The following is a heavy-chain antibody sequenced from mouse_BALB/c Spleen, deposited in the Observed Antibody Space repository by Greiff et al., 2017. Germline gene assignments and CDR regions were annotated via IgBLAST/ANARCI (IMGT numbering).Heavy chain of an antibody. Sequence: EVHLVESGGGLVKPGGSLKLSCAASGFTFSDYYMYWVRQTPEKRLEWVATISDGGSYTYYPDSVKGRFTISRDNAKNNLYLQMSSLKSEDTAMYYCARGGDYDYDEDFDVWGAGTTVTVSS. J-gene: IGHJ1*01. CDR1: GFTFSDYY. CDR2: ISDGGSYT. CDR3: ARGGDYDYDEDFDV. D-gene: IGHD2-4*01. V-gene: IGHV5-4*02.